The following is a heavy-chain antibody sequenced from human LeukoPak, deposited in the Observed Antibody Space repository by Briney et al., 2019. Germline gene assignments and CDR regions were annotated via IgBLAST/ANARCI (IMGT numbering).Heavy chain of an antibody. J-gene: IGHJ5*02. CDR2: IYTSGRT. V-gene: IGHV4-61*02. D-gene: IGHD3-3*01. CDR3: ASFPFDFWSGYYAP. CDR1: GGSISSGSYY. Sequence: SETLSLTCTVSGGSISSGSYYWSWIRQPAGKGLEWIGRIYTSGRTNYNPSLKSRVTISVDTSKNQFSLKLSSVTAADTAVYYCASFPFDFWSGYYAPWGQGALVTVSS.